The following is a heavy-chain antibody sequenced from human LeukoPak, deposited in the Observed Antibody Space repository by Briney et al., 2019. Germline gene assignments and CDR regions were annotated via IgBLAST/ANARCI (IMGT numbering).Heavy chain of an antibody. D-gene: IGHD3-10*01. CDR3: ARDYYGSGSFPFDYYYGMDV. V-gene: IGHV3-30-3*01. J-gene: IGHJ6*02. CDR1: GFAFSSYA. CDR2: ISYDGSNK. Sequence: GGSLRLSCAASGFAFSSYAMHWVRQAPGKGLEWVAVISYDGSNKYYADSVKGRFTISRDNSKNTLYLQMNSLRAEDTAVYYCARDYYGSGSFPFDYYYGMDVWGQGTTVTVSS.